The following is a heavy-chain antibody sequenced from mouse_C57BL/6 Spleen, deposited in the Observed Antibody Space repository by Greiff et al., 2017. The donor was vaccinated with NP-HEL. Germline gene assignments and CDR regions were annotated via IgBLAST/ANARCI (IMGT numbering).Heavy chain of an antibody. Sequence: QVQLQQSGAELVKPGASVKISCKASGYAFSSYWMNWVKQRPGKGLEWIGQIYPGDGDTNYNGKFKGKATLTADKSSSTAYMQLSSLTSEDSAVYFCGRCGSRLCYFDYRGQGNTRTGPS. CDR1: GYAFSSYW. CDR3: GRCGSRLCYFDY. J-gene: IGHJ2*01. CDR2: IYPGDGDT. V-gene: IGHV1-80*01. D-gene: IGHD1-1*01.